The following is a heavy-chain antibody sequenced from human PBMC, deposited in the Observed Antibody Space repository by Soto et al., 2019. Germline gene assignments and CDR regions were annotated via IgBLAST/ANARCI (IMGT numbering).Heavy chain of an antibody. V-gene: IGHV4-39*01. CDR2: IYYSGST. Sequence: SQTLSLTCTVSGGSISSSSYYWGWIRQPPGKGLEWIGSIYYSGSTYYNPSLKSRVTISVDTSKNQFSLKLSSVTAADTAVYYCARGGGYDSSGYYAFDIWGQGTMVTVSS. J-gene: IGHJ3*02. CDR3: ARGGGYDSSGYYAFDI. D-gene: IGHD3-22*01. CDR1: GGSISSSSYY.